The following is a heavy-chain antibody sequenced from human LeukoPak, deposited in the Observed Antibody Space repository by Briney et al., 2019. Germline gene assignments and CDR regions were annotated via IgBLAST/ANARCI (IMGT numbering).Heavy chain of an antibody. J-gene: IGHJ4*02. V-gene: IGHV4-61*02. Sequence: SETLSLTCTVSGGSISSGSYYWSWIRQPAGKGLEWIGRIYNTVSTNYNPSLKRRVNISLDTARNPSTQNWTTVTAADTAVYYCARDRSSYWGQRTLVTASS. CDR2: IYNTVST. CDR1: GGSISSGSYY. CDR3: ARDRSSY.